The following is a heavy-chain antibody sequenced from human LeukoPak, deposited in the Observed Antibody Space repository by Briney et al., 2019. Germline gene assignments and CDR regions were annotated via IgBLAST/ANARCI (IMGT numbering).Heavy chain of an antibody. CDR2: ISSSSSTI. D-gene: IGHD4-11*01. V-gene: IGHV3-48*01. J-gene: IGHJ6*03. CDR3: ARPSGVTTYYYYYMDV. CDR1: GFTFSSYS. Sequence: GGSLRLSCAASGFTFSSYSMNWVRQAPGKGLGWVSYISSSSSTIYYADSVKGRFTISRDNAKNSLYLQMNSLRAEDTAVYYCARPSGVTTYYYYYMDVWGKGTTVTVSS.